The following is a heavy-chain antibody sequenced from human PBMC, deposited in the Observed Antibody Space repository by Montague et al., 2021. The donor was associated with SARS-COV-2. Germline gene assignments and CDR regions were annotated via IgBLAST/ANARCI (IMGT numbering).Heavy chain of an antibody. CDR3: ARGRSGFFNPLDY. CDR1: DDSITSCTYY. D-gene: IGHD3-3*01. J-gene: IGHJ4*02. CDR2: FYYTGST. V-gene: IGHV4-39*02. Sequence: SETLSLTCAVSDDSITSCTYYWAWIRQPPGKGLEWIGSFYYTGSTYYNPSLKSRVTMSVDTSKKHFSLNLNSVTAADTAVYYCARGRSGFFNPLDYWGQGTLVTVSS.